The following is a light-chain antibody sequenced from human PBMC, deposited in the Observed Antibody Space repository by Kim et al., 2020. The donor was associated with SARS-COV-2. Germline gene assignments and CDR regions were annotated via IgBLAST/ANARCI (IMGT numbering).Light chain of an antibody. CDR3: QAWDSSTVV. J-gene: IGLJ2*01. V-gene: IGLV3-1*01. CDR1: ELGDKN. Sequence: SVSPGQTAIITCSGNELGDKNVCWYQQKAGQSPVLVIYEDRKRPSGIPERVSGSNSGNTATLTISGTQAMDEADYYCQAWDSSTVVFGGGTQLTV. CDR2: EDR.